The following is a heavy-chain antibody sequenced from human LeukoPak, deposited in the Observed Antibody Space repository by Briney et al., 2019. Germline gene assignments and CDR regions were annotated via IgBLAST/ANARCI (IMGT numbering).Heavy chain of an antibody. J-gene: IGHJ4*02. CDR1: GFTFSSYA. CDR2: ISGSGGST. CDR3: AKVPSSSWYVGPYFDY. V-gene: IGHV3-23*01. D-gene: IGHD6-13*01. Sequence: GGSLRLSCAASGFTFSSYAMSWVRQAPGKGLEWVSAISGSGGSTYYADSVKGRFTISRDNSKNTLYLQMNSLRAEDTAVYYCAKVPSSSWYVGPYFDYWGQGTLVTSPQ.